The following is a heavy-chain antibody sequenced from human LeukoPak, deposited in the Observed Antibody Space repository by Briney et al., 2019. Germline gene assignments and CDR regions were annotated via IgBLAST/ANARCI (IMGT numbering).Heavy chain of an antibody. Sequence: GGSLRLSCAASGFTFSSYGMHWVRQAPGKGLEGVAIIWYDGSNEYYADSVKGRFTISRDNSEDTLYLQMNSLRAEDTAVYYCARALWPYYFDYWGQGTLVTVSS. J-gene: IGHJ4*02. D-gene: IGHD2-21*01. CDR1: GFTFSSYG. CDR2: IWYDGSNE. CDR3: ARALWPYYFDY. V-gene: IGHV3-33*01.